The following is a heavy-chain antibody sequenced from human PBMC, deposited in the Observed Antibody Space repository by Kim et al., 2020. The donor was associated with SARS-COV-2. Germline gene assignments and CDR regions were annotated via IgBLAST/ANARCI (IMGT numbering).Heavy chain of an antibody. D-gene: IGHD4-17*01. J-gene: IGHJ3*02. V-gene: IGHV3-30*04. CDR2: ISYDGSNK. CDR1: GFTFSSYA. CDR3: ARVLLKRNYGGHRTGAFDI. Sequence: GGSLRLSCAASGFTFSSYAMHWVRQAPGKGLEWVAVISYDGSNKYYADSVKGRFTISRDNSKNTLYLQMNSLRAEDTAVYYCARVLLKRNYGGHRTGAFDIWGQGTMVTVSS.